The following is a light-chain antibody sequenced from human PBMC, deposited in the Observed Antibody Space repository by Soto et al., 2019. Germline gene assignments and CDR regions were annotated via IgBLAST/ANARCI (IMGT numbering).Light chain of an antibody. CDR2: EVS. J-gene: IGLJ1*01. V-gene: IGLV2-14*01. CDR1: SSDVGTSTY. CDR3: SSYTTTTTLGV. Sequence: QSALTQPASVSGSPGQSITISCTGTSSDVGTSTYVSWYQQHPGKVPKLIIYEVSNRPSGVSNRFSGSKSGNTASLTISGLQAEDEADYYCSSYTTTTTLGVFGTGTKLTVL.